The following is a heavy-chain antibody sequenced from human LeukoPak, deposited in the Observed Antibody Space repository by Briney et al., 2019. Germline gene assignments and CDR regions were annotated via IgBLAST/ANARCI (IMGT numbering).Heavy chain of an antibody. CDR2: ISWNSGSI. CDR1: GFTFDDYA. D-gene: IGHD6-19*01. CDR3: ARDGDLYSSGWAYYFDY. Sequence: GGSLRLSCAASGFTFDDYAMHWVRQAPGKGLEWVSGISWNSGSIGYADSVKGRFTISRDNAKNSLYLQMNSLRAEDTAVYYCARDGDLYSSGWAYYFDYWGQGTLVTVSS. J-gene: IGHJ4*02. V-gene: IGHV3-9*01.